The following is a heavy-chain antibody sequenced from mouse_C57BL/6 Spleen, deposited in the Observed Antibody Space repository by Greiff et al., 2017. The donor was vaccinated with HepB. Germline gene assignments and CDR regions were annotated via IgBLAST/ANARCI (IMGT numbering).Heavy chain of an antibody. CDR2: IWSGGST. J-gene: IGHJ4*01. CDR1: GFSLTSYG. D-gene: IGHD2-5*01. V-gene: IGHV2-2*01. CDR3: ASLYYSNPYYYAMDY. Sequence: VQRVESGPGLVQPSQSLSITCTVSGFSLTSYGVHWVRQSPGKGLEWLGVIWSGGSTDYNAAFISRLSISKDNSKSQVFFKMNSLQADDTAIYYCASLYYSNPYYYAMDYWGQGTSVTVSS.